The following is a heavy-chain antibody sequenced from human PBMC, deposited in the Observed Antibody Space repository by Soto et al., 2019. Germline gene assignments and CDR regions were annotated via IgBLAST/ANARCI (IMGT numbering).Heavy chain of an antibody. V-gene: IGHV1-69*12. Sequence: QVQLVQSGAEVKKPGSSVKVSCKASGGTFSSYAISWVRQAPGQGLEWMGGIIPIFGTANYAQKFQGRVTITADESTSTAYMELSSLRSEDTAVYYCARPKARVGYCSGGSCYTGFDYWGQGTLVTVSS. J-gene: IGHJ4*02. CDR2: IIPIFGTA. CDR1: GGTFSSYA. CDR3: ARPKARVGYCSGGSCYTGFDY. D-gene: IGHD2-15*01.